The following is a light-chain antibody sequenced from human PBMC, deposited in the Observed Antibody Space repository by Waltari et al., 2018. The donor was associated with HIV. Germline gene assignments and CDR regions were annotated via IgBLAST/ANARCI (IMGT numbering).Light chain of an antibody. CDR1: NIGTKN. J-gene: IGLJ3*02. CDR3: QVWDYNSDRWV. Sequence: SYVLTQPPSVSVAPGQTARITCGGNNIGTKNMHWYQQRPGQAPVLVVSDDSDRPSDIPERFSGSNSANTATLSISRGEAGDEADYYCQVWDYNSDRWVFGGGTKLTVL. CDR2: DDS. V-gene: IGLV3-21*02.